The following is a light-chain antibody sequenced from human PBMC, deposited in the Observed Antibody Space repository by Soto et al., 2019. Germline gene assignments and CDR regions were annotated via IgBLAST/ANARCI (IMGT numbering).Light chain of an antibody. CDR3: SSFAGSSKLV. CDR1: SSDVGRYKY. Sequence: QSVLTQPPSASGSPGQSVTISCTGTSSDVGRYKYVSWYQQYPGKAPKVMIYEVNKRPSGVPDRFSGSKSGNTASLTVSGLQTEDEADYYCSSFAGSSKLVFGGGTKLTVL. CDR2: EVN. J-gene: IGLJ3*02. V-gene: IGLV2-8*01.